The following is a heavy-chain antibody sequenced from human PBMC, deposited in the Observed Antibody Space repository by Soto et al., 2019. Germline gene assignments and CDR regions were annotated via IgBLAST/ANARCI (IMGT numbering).Heavy chain of an antibody. Sequence: EVQLVESGGGLVKPGGSLRLSCAASGFTFSNAWMSWVRQAPGKGLEWVGRIKSKTDGGTTDYAAPVKGRFTISRDDAKNTLYLQMNSLKTADTAVYYCTSGEGVHQDAFDICGQGTMVTVSS. CDR3: TSGEGVHQDAFDI. CDR1: GFTFSNAW. CDR2: IKSKTDGGTT. V-gene: IGHV3-15*01. J-gene: IGHJ3*02. D-gene: IGHD3-10*01.